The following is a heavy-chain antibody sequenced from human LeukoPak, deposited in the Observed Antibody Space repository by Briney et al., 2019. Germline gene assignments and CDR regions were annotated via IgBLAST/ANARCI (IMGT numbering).Heavy chain of an antibody. CDR1: GVFISKRSFY. V-gene: IGHV4-39*07. CDR3: ARVTGYMIEDYFDY. Sequence: SETLSLTCTVSGVFISKRSFYWGWIRQPPGKGLEWIGSIYYSGNTYYNPSLKSRVTISVDTSKNQFSLKLSSVTAADTAVYYCARVTGYMIEDYFDYWGQGTLVTVSS. J-gene: IGHJ4*02. D-gene: IGHD3-22*01. CDR2: IYYSGNT.